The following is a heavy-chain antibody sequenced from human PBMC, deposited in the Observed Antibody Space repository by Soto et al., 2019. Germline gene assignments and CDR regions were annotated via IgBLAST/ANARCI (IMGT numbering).Heavy chain of an antibody. Sequence: QVQLQESGPGLVKPSGTLSLTCAVSGGSISSSNWWSWVRQPPGKGLEWIGEIYHSGSTNYNPSLKSRVTISVDKSKTQFALKLSSVPAADTAVYYCARALRLSTESNWFDPWGQGTLVTVSS. J-gene: IGHJ5*02. CDR3: ARALRLSTESNWFDP. V-gene: IGHV4-4*02. D-gene: IGHD3-22*01. CDR1: GGSISSSNW. CDR2: IYHSGST.